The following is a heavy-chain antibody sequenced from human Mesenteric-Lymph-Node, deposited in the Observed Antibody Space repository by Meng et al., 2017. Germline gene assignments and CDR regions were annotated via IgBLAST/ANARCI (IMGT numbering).Heavy chain of an antibody. Sequence: ASVKVSCKASGYTFTSYYMHWVRQAPGQGLEWMGIINPSGGSTSYAQKFQGRVTMTRDTSTSTVYMELSSLRSEDTAVYYCAREYYDILTGYYRPSKYFQHWGQGTLVTVSS. CDR3: AREYYDILTGYYRPSKYFQH. V-gene: IGHV1-46*01. D-gene: IGHD3-9*01. CDR1: GYTFTSYY. CDR2: INPSGGST. J-gene: IGHJ1*01.